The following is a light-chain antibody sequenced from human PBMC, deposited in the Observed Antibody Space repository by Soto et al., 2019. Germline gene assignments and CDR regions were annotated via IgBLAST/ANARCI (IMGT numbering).Light chain of an antibody. J-gene: IGKJ5*01. CDR1: QTISTY. CDR3: QQSHSAPLT. Sequence: DIQMTQSPSSLSASVGDRITITCRASQTISTYLNWYRQKPGRATKLLIYAASSLRSEVPSRYSGSGSGTHFTLTISRLQPEDFATYYWQQSHSAPLTFGQGTRLEIK. CDR2: AAS. V-gene: IGKV1-39*01.